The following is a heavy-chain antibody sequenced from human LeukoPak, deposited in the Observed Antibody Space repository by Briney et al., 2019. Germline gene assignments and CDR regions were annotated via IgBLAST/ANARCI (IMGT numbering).Heavy chain of an antibody. V-gene: IGHV3-74*01. J-gene: IGHJ4*02. D-gene: IGHD1-26*01. CDR1: GFTLYTFGSYW. Sequence: GGSLRLSCAASGFTLYTFGSYWMHWVRQAPGKGLVWVSVIHNDGSGTNYADSLKGRTTISRDNAKNTLYLQMTSLGAEDTGVYYCVRGYSGAYRIDYWGQGTLVTVSS. CDR2: IHNDGSGT. CDR3: VRGYSGAYRIDY.